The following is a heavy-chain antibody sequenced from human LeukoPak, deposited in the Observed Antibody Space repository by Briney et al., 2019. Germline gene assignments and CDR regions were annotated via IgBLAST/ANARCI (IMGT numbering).Heavy chain of an antibody. J-gene: IGHJ5*02. CDR1: GYTFTGYY. V-gene: IGHV1-2*02. D-gene: IGHD3-10*01. CDR2: INPNSGGT. CDR3: ARRRMVRGVTNWFDP. Sequence: ASVKVSCKASGYTFTGYYMHWVRQAPGQGLEWMGWINPNSGGTNYAQKFQGRVTMTRDTSISTAYMELSSLRSEDTAVYYCARRRMVRGVTNWFDPWGQGTLVTVSS.